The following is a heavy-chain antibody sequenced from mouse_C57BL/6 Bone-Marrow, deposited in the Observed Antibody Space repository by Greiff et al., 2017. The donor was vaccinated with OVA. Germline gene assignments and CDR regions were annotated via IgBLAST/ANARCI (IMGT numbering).Heavy chain of an antibody. Sequence: VQLKQSGAELVRPGASVKLSCTASGFNIKDDYMHWVKQRPEQGLEWIGWIDPENGDTEYASKFQGKATITADTSSNTAYLQLSSLTSEDTAVYYCTTKGSSYGYFDVWGTGTTVTVSS. J-gene: IGHJ1*03. CDR3: TTKGSSYGYFDV. D-gene: IGHD1-1*01. V-gene: IGHV14-4*01. CDR2: IDPENGDT. CDR1: GFNIKDDY.